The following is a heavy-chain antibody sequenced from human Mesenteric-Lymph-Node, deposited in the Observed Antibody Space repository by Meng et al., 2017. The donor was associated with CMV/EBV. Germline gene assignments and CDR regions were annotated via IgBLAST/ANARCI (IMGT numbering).Heavy chain of an antibody. J-gene: IGHJ4*02. D-gene: IGHD4-17*01. V-gene: IGHV3-66*02. Sequence: GESLKISCVASGFAFSTYNMNWFRQAPGKGLEWVSIIYSDDDTKYADSVRGRFTISRDNSRNAVYLQMNSLRPQDTAVYFCARAPTITTNFDSWGQGTLVTVSS. CDR2: IYSDDDT. CDR3: ARAPTITTNFDS. CDR1: GFAFSTYN.